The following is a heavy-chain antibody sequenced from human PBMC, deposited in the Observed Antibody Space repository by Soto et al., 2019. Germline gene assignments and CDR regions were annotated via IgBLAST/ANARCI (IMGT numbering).Heavy chain of an antibody. Sequence: GGSLRLSCAASGFTFSSYAMSWVRQAPGKGLEWVSAISGSGGSTYYADSVKGRFTISRDNSKNTLYLQMNSLRAEDTAVYYCAKDLNAFGGVIVIIDYGMDVWGQGTTVTVSS. CDR1: GFTFSSYA. CDR3: AKDLNAFGGVIVIIDYGMDV. V-gene: IGHV3-23*01. D-gene: IGHD3-16*02. CDR2: ISGSGGST. J-gene: IGHJ6*02.